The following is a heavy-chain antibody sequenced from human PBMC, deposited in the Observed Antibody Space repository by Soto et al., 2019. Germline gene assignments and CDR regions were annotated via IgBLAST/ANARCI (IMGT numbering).Heavy chain of an antibody. V-gene: IGHV3-23*01. J-gene: IGHJ4*02. Sequence: EVQLLESGGGLVQPGGSLRLSCAASGFTFSIYAMNWVRQAPGKGLEWVSAISGSGDNTYYADSVKGRFTISRDNSKNTLYLQMTSLRAEDTAVYYCAKDGRYCTNDVCWVDYWGQGTLVTVSS. CDR1: GFTFSIYA. CDR2: ISGSGDNT. D-gene: IGHD2-8*01. CDR3: AKDGRYCTNDVCWVDY.